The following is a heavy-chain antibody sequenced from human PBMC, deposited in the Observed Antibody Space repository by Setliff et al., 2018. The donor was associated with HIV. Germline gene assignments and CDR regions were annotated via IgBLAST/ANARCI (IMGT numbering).Heavy chain of an antibody. CDR1: GESFSGYH. D-gene: IGHD2-21*02. CDR2: INHSGGT. V-gene: IGHV4-34*01. J-gene: IGHJ4*02. CDR3: ARVGGNSRYYFDY. Sequence: SETLSLTCAVSGESFSGYHWSWIRQSPGKGLEWIGEINHSGGTNYNPSLKSRVTISVDTTKNQFSLKLSSVTAADTAVYYCARVGGNSRYYFDYWGQGTLVTVSS.